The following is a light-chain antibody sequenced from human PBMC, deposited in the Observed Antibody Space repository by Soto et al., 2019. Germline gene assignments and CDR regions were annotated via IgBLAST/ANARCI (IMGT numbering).Light chain of an antibody. CDR3: ETWYSNTHKV. CDR1: SGHSTYI. V-gene: IGLV4-60*02. CDR2: LDRSGSY. Sequence: QAVVTQSSSASASLGSSVKLTCILSSGHSTYIIAWHQQQPGKAPRFLMTLDRSGSYNRGSGVPDRFSGSSSGADRYLTISNLQFEDEGDSYCETWYSNTHKVFGGGTKLTVL. J-gene: IGLJ3*02.